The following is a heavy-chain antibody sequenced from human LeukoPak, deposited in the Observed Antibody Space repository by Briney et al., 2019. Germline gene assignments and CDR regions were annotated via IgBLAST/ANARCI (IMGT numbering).Heavy chain of an antibody. CDR1: GFTVSSNY. V-gene: IGHV3-53*01. D-gene: IGHD3-10*01. Sequence: PGGSLRLSCAASGFTVSSNYMSWVRQAPGKGLEWVSVIYSGGSTYYADSVKGRFTISRDNSKNTLYLQMNSLRAEDTPVYYCARHAVHGSGSYSEWDYWGQGTLVTVSS. J-gene: IGHJ4*02. CDR2: IYSGGST. CDR3: ARHAVHGSGSYSEWDY.